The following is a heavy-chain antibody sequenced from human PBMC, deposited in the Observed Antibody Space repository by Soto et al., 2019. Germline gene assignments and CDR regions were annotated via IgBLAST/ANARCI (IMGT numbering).Heavy chain of an antibody. J-gene: IGHJ6*03. CDR1: GFTFSTYG. CDR3: AKGQGNSRPTATTWSIKYYYYYMGV. V-gene: IGHV3-23*01. CDR2: ISGGSLT. D-gene: IGHD4-17*01. Sequence: GGSLRLSCAASGFTFSTYGMSWVRQAPGKGLEWVSSISGGSLTYYADSVKGRFTISRKNSKNRLYLQLHSLRGEDTAVYYCAKGQGNSRPTATTWSIKYYYYYMGVWGKGTAVTVSS.